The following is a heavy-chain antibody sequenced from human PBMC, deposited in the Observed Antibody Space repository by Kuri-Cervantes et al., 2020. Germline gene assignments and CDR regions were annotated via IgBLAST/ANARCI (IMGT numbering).Heavy chain of an antibody. J-gene: IGHJ4*02. CDR3: ARGLSVWWPLVGFY. D-gene: IGHD1-26*01. CDR1: GFTFSSYT. CDR2: ISYDGSNK. V-gene: IGHV3-30*14. Sequence: GESLKISCAASGFTFSSYTMHWVRQAPGKGLEWVALISYDGSNKYYADSVKGRFTLSRDNSKNTLYLQMNSLRPEDTAIYYCARGLSVWWPLVGFYWGQGTLVTVSS.